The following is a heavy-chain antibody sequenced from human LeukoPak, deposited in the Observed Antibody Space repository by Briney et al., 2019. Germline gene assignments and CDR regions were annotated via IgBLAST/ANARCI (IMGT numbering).Heavy chain of an antibody. CDR2: IYNSGST. CDR3: ARQAYSSNLGWFDP. CDR1: GGSISSYY. D-gene: IGHD6-13*01. V-gene: IGHV4-59*04. J-gene: IGHJ5*02. Sequence: SETLSLTCTVSGGSISSYYWTWIRQPPGKGLEWIGNIYNSGSTYYNPSLKSRVTISVDTSKNQFSLKLSSVTAADTAVYYCARQAYSSNLGWFDPWGQGTLVTVSS.